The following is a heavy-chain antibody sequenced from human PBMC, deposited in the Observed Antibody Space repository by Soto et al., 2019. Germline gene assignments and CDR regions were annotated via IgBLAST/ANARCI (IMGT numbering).Heavy chain of an antibody. Sequence: GGSLRLSCAASGFTVSSNYMSRVRQAPGKGLEWVSVIYSGGSTFYADSVKGRFTISRDNSKNTLYLQMNSLRAEDTAMYYCAREVVSATDAFDIWGQGTMVTVSS. J-gene: IGHJ3*02. CDR2: IYSGGST. D-gene: IGHD2-21*02. CDR3: AREVVSATDAFDI. CDR1: GFTVSSNY. V-gene: IGHV3-53*01.